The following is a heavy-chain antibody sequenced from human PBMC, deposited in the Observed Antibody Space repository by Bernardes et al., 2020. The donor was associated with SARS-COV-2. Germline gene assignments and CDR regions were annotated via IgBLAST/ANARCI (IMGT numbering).Heavy chain of an antibody. D-gene: IGHD5-18*01. CDR1: GFTFSSYG. V-gene: IGHV3-30*18. CDR2: ISYDGSNK. Sequence: GGSLRLSCAASGFTFSSYGMHWVRQAPGKGLEWVAVISYDGSNKYYVDSVKGRFTISRDNSKNTLYLQMNSLRAEDTAVYYCAKDIYSYGGIGFYFDYWGQGTLVTVSS. J-gene: IGHJ4*02. CDR3: AKDIYSYGGIGFYFDY.